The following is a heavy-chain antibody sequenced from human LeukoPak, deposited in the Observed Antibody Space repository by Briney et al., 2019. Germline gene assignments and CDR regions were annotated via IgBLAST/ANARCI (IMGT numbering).Heavy chain of an antibody. CDR1: GFTFSSYA. CDR2: ISSSSSYI. Sequence: GGSLRLSCAASGFTFSSYAMSWVRQAPGKGLEWVSAISSSSSYIYYADSVKGRFTISRDNAKNSLYLQMNSLRAEDTAVYYCARDPPVIGTRDYWGQGTLVTVSS. V-gene: IGHV3-21*01. D-gene: IGHD2-21*01. J-gene: IGHJ4*02. CDR3: ARDPPVIGTRDY.